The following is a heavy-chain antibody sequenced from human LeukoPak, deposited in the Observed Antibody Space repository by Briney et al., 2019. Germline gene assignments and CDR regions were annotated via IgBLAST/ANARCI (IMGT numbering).Heavy chain of an antibody. V-gene: IGHV1-69*13. Sequence: SVKVSCKASGGTFSSYAISWVRQAPGQGLEWMGGIIPMFGTANYAQKFQGRVTITADESTSTAYMEVSSLGSEDTAVYYCARVESAGSWSKFDPWGQGTLVTVSS. CDR3: ARVESAGSWSKFDP. CDR1: GGTFSSYA. J-gene: IGHJ5*02. CDR2: IIPMFGTA. D-gene: IGHD6-13*01.